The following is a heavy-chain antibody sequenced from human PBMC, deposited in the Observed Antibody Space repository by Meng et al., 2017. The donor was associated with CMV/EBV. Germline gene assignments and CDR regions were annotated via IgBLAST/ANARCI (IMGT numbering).Heavy chain of an antibody. CDR1: GYTFTSYG. V-gene: IGHV1-18*01. CDR3: ARGGGYSSGWHEPRV. D-gene: IGHD6-19*01. CDR2: ISDYNGNT. Sequence: SGYTFTSYGISWVRQAPGQGLEWMGWISDYNGNTNYAQKLQGRVTMTTDTSTSTAYMELRSLRSDDTAVYYCARGGGYSSGWHEPRVWGQGTLVTVSS. J-gene: IGHJ4*02.